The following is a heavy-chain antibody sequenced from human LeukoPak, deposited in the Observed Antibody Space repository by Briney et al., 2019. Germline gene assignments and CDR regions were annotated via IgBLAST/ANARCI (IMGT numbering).Heavy chain of an antibody. CDR1: GFTFSSYG. J-gene: IGHJ2*01. CDR3: AKEHVRYWYFDL. CDR2: INGGGLNT. Sequence: PGGSLRLSCAASGFTFSSYGMTWVRQAPGKGLEWVSAINGGGLNTYYADSVRGRFTISRDNSKNTLYLQMNSLRAEDTAVYYCAKEHVRYWYFDLWGRGTLVTVSS. V-gene: IGHV3-23*01.